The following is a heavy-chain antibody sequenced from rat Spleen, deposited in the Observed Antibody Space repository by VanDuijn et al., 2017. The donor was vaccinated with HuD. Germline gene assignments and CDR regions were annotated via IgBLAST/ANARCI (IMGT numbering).Heavy chain of an antibody. CDR2: ISNDGTST. J-gene: IGHJ2*01. CDR3: ARHGTVGRVYLPFDY. CDR1: GFTFSDYA. Sequence: EVPLVESCFGLVQPGRSLKFSCAASGFTFSDYAMAWVRQAPKKVLEWVATISNDGTSTFYRDSVKGRFTISRNNVENTLYLQMDSLGSEDTATYYCARHGTVGRVYLPFDYWGQGVMVTVSS. D-gene: IGHD1-4*01. V-gene: IGHV5-17*01.